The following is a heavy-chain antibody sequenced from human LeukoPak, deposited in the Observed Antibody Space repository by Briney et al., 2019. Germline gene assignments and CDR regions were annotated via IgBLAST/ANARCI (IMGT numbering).Heavy chain of an antibody. Sequence: NPSETLSLTCTVSGGSISSYYWSWIRQPPGKGLEWIGYIYYSGSTNYNPSLKSRVTISVDTSKNQFSLKLSSVTAADTAVYYCARVAGYDFWSGYYEHWGQGTLVTVSS. CDR3: ARVAGYDFWSGYYEH. D-gene: IGHD3-3*01. CDR1: GGSISSYY. J-gene: IGHJ1*01. CDR2: IYYSGST. V-gene: IGHV4-59*12.